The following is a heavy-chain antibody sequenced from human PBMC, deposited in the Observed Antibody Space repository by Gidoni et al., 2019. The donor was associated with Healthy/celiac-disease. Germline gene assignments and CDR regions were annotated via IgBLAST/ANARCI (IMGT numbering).Heavy chain of an antibody. CDR2: IYSGGST. V-gene: IGHV3-53*01. CDR1: GFTGSSDY. Sequence: EVQLVESGGGLNQPGGALRRCCAASGFTGSSDYMSWVRQAPGKGLEWVSVIYSGGSTYYADSVKGRFTISRDNSKNTLYLQMNSLRAEDTAVYYCARDAWHYGMDVWGQGTTVTVSS. J-gene: IGHJ6*02. CDR3: ARDAWHYGMDV.